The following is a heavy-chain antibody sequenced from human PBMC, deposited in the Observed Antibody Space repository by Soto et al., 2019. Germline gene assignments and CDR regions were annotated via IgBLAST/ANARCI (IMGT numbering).Heavy chain of an antibody. CDR1: GFKSVDYA. V-gene: IGHV3-23*01. Sequence: GGSLRLSCAASGFKSVDYATGWVRQAPGKGLEWVAAIRGTGARTFYDDSVKGRFTISRDNSRSTLSLQMNSLRAEDTAVYHCAEVDGNISERGYYFDSWGQGTVVTVSS. CDR2: IRGTGART. J-gene: IGHJ4*02. CDR3: AEVDGNISERGYYFDS. D-gene: IGHD5-12*01.